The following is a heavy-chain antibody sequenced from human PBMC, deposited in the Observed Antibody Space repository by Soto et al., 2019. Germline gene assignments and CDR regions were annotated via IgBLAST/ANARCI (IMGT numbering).Heavy chain of an antibody. CDR3: AKDGQRPTHRRAFRFDP. Sequence: GSLRLSCAASGFTFSSYAMSWVRQAPGKGLEWVSAISGSGGSTYYADSVKGRFTISRDNSKNTLYLQMNSLRAEDTAVYYCAKDGQRPTHRRAFRFDPWGQGTLVTVSS. V-gene: IGHV3-23*01. CDR2: ISGSGGST. CDR1: GFTFSSYA. J-gene: IGHJ5*02.